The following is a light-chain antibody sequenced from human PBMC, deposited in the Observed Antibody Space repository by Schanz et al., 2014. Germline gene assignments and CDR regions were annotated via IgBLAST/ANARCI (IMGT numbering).Light chain of an antibody. CDR1: QSVFYSSNNKNN. V-gene: IGKV4-1*01. J-gene: IGKJ4*01. CDR2: WAS. Sequence: DIVMTQSPDSLAVSLGERATINCKSSQSVFYSSNNKNNLAWYQQKPGQPPKLLIYWASTRESGVPDRFSGSGSGTDFTLTISSLQAEDVAVYYCLQHYGNPTFGGGTKVELK. CDR3: LQHYGNPT.